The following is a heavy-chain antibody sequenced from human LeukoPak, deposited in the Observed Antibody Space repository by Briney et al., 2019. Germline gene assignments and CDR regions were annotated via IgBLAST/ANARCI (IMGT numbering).Heavy chain of an antibody. CDR1: GGSLSSHF. Sequence: PSETLSLTSTVSGGSLSSHFWSWIRQPPGKGLELIGHIYYTGTTYYNPSLNSRVTISLDTSRNQFSLRLTSVTAADTAVYYCARFSSDCSTASCYLTYWGQGTLVTVSS. CDR2: IYYTGTT. V-gene: IGHV4-59*11. D-gene: IGHD2-2*01. J-gene: IGHJ4*02. CDR3: ARFSSDCSTASCYLTY.